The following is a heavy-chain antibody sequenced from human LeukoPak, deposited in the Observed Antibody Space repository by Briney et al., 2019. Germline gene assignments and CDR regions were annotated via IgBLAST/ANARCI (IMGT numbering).Heavy chain of an antibody. Sequence: QAGGSLRLSCAASGFTFSSYEMNWVRQAPGKGLEWVSYISSSGSTIFYADSVKGRFTISRDNPKNSLYLQMNSLRAEDTGVYYCARASSGWYNWFDPWGQGTLVTVSS. J-gene: IGHJ5*02. CDR3: ARASSGWYNWFDP. CDR2: ISSSGSTI. CDR1: GFTFSSYE. V-gene: IGHV3-48*03. D-gene: IGHD6-19*01.